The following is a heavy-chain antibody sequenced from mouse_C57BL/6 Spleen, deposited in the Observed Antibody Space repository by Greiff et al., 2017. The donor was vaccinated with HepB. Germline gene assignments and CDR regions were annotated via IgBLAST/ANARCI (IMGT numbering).Heavy chain of an antibody. D-gene: IGHD2-5*01. V-gene: IGHV5-4*01. CDR3: AREHYSNPYAMDY. J-gene: IGHJ4*01. CDR2: ISDGGSYT. CDR1: GFTFSSYA. Sequence: EVQLQESGGGLVKPGGSLKLSCAASGFTFSSYAMSWVRQTPEKRLEWVATISDGGSYTYYPDNVKGRFTISRDNAKNNLYLQMSHLKSEDTAMYYCAREHYSNPYAMDYWGQGTSVTVSS.